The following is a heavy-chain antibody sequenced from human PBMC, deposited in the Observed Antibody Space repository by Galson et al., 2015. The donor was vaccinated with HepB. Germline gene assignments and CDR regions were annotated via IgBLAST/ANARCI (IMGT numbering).Heavy chain of an antibody. Sequence: SLRLSCAASGFDFSNYAMHWVRQAPGKGLEWVAYIWFYADKKDYADSVKGRFAISRDNPKNTVFLQMDSLRADETAVYYCVRADYGGLGSLDFWGQGALVTVSS. V-gene: IGHV3-33*01. CDR2: IWFYADKK. CDR3: VRADYGGLGSLDF. J-gene: IGHJ4*02. D-gene: IGHD4-23*01. CDR1: GFDFSNYA.